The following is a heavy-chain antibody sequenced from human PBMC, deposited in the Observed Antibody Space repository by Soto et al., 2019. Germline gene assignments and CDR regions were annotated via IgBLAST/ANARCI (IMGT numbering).Heavy chain of an antibody. Sequence: LRLSCAASGFTFSSYAMHWVRQAPGKGLEWVAVISYDGSNKYYADSVKGRFTISRDNSKNTLYLQMNSLRAEDTAVYYCASDTVATTNYYYYDMDVWRQGTTITVS. CDR2: ISYDGSNK. J-gene: IGHJ6*02. CDR3: ASDTVATTNYYYYDMDV. CDR1: GFTFSSYA. V-gene: IGHV3-30-3*01. D-gene: IGHD5-12*01.